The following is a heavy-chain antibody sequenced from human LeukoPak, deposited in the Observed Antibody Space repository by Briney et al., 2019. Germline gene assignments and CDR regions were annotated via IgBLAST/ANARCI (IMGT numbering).Heavy chain of an antibody. V-gene: IGHV5-51*01. CDR3: ASLLRYCSSTSCQGAFDY. D-gene: IGHD2-2*01. CDR2: IYPGESDA. CDR1: GSSFTSYW. Sequence: GASLKISCKGSGSSFTSYWIGWVRQMPGKGLEWMGIIYPGESDARYSPSFQGQVTISADKSISTAYLQWSSLKASDTAMYYCASLLRYCSSTSCQGAFDYWGQGTLVTVSS. J-gene: IGHJ4*02.